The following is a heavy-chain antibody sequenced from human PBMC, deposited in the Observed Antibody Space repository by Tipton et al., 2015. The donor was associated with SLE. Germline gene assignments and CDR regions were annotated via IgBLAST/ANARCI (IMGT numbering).Heavy chain of an antibody. CDR2: IYSGGSST. J-gene: IGHJ6*03. Sequence: SLRLSCAASGFTFSSYAMSWVRQAPGKGLEWVSVIYSGGSSTYYADSVKGRFTISRDNSKNTLYLQMNSLRAEDMAVYYCAKLAQGYSSSSYYYYYMDVWGKGTTVTISS. D-gene: IGHD6-13*01. V-gene: IGHV3-23*03. CDR3: AKLAQGYSSSSYYYYYMDV. CDR1: GFTFSSYA.